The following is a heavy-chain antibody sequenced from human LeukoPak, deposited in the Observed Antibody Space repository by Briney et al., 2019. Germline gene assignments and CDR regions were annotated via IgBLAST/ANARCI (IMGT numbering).Heavy chain of an antibody. J-gene: IGHJ4*02. CDR3: ARGSGGVQPYYFDY. CDR1: GGSFSGYY. Sequence: PSETLSLTCAVYGGSFSGYYWSWIRQPPGKGLEWIGEINHSGSTNYNPSLKSRVTISVDTSKSQFSLKLSSVTAADTAVYYCARGSGGVQPYYFDYWGQGTLVTVSS. V-gene: IGHV4-34*01. D-gene: IGHD1-26*01. CDR2: INHSGST.